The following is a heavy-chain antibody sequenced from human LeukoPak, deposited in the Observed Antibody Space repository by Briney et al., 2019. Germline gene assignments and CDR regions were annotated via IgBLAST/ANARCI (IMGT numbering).Heavy chain of an antibody. J-gene: IGHJ4*02. V-gene: IGHV3-30*04. Sequence: GGSLRLSCAASGFTFSNFALYWVRQAPGKGLEWVTVISSDGSYKYYADSVKGRFTISRDNSKNTVYLQMNSLRDENTAVYYCARAPPDSWIDNWGQGTLVTVSS. CDR3: ARAPPDSWIDN. D-gene: IGHD6-13*01. CDR2: ISSDGSYK. CDR1: GFTFSNFA.